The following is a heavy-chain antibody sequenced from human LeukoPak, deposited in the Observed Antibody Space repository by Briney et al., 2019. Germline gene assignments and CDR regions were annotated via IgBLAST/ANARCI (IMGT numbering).Heavy chain of an antibody. CDR1: GFTFSDYT. Sequence: GGSLRLSCAASGFTFSDYTMNWVRQAPGKGLEWVSSISTSGSYIYYADSVKGRFTIPRDNAKNSLYLQMNSLRAEDTAVYYCASVNTLRGYSPDFDYWGQGTLVTVSS. D-gene: IGHD5-18*01. V-gene: IGHV3-21*01. CDR2: ISTSGSYI. J-gene: IGHJ4*02. CDR3: ASVNTLRGYSPDFDY.